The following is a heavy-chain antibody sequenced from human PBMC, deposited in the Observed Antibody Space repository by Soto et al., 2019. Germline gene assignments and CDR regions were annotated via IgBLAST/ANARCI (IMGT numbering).Heavy chain of an antibody. CDR1: GYSFTSYW. V-gene: IGHV5-51*01. D-gene: IGHD3-22*01. CDR3: ASSLYDSSGYYYF. Sequence: GESLKISCKGSGYSFTSYWIGWVRQMPGKGLEWIGIIYPGDSDTRYSPSFQGQVTISADKSISTAYLQWSSLKASDTAMYYCASSLYDSSGYYYFWGQGTLVTVSS. J-gene: IGHJ4*02. CDR2: IYPGDSDT.